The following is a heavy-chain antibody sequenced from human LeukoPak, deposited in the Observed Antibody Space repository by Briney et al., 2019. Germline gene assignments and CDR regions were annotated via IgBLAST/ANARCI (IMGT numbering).Heavy chain of an antibody. D-gene: IGHD2-2*01. CDR2: IWYDGSNK. J-gene: IGHJ4*02. Sequence: PGGSLRLSCAASGFTFSSYGMHWVRQAPGKGLEWVAVIWYDGSNKYYAGSVKGRFTISRDNSKNTFYLQMNSLRAEDTAVYYCARDELGYCSSTSCYPFDYWGQGTLVTVSS. V-gene: IGHV3-33*01. CDR3: ARDELGYCSSTSCYPFDY. CDR1: GFTFSSYG.